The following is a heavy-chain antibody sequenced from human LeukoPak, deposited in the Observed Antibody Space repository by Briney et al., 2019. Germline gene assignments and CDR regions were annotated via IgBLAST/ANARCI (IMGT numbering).Heavy chain of an antibody. CDR1: GFIFSDYY. Sequence: GGSLRLSRVSSGFIFSDYYMSWIRQTPGKGLEWISYISYTYSDIYYADSVRGRFTISRDNAKNSLYLQMKNLRAEDTAVYYCARTRNYPPGYGMDVWGQGTTVTVSS. CDR2: ISYTYSDI. V-gene: IGHV3-11*01. CDR3: ARTRNYPPGYGMDV. J-gene: IGHJ6*02. D-gene: IGHD1-7*01.